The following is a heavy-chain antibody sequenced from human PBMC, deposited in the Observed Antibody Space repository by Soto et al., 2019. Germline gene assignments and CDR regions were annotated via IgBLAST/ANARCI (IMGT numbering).Heavy chain of an antibody. CDR1: GGTFSSYA. D-gene: IGHD6-13*01. Sequence: GASVKVSCKASGGTFSSYAISWVRQAPGQGLEWMGGIIPIYGTANYAQKFQGRVTITADESTSTAYMELSSLRSEDTAVYYCASGTIAENDYWGHGTLVTVSS. J-gene: IGHJ4*01. CDR3: ASGTIAENDY. CDR2: IIPIYGTA. V-gene: IGHV1-69*13.